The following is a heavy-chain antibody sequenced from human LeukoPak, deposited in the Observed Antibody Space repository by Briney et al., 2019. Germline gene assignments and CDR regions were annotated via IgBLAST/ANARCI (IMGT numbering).Heavy chain of an antibody. D-gene: IGHD3-16*02. CDR2: IYTSGST. CDR3: ARVGNRYLSAAGGD. CDR1: GGFISSYY. V-gene: IGHV4-4*07. Sequence: TLSLTCTVSGGFISSYYWSWIRQPAGKGLEWIGRIYTSGSTNYNPSLKSRVTMSVDTSKNQLSLKLSSVIAADTAVYYCARVGNRYLSAAGGDWGQGTLVTVSS. J-gene: IGHJ4*02.